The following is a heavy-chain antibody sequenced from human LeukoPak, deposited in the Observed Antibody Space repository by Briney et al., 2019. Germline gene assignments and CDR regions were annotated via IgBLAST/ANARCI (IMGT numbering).Heavy chain of an antibody. J-gene: IGHJ4*02. CDR1: GVSFSGYY. D-gene: IGHD3-9*01. Sequence: SETLSLTCAVYGVSFSGYYWSWIRQPPGKGLEWIGSIYYSGSTYYNPSLKSRVTISVDTSKNQFSLKLSSVTAADTAVYYCARALSSYDILTGYSRPLYFDYWGQGTLVTVSS. CDR3: ARALSSYDILTGYSRPLYFDY. V-gene: IGHV4-34*01. CDR2: IYYSGST.